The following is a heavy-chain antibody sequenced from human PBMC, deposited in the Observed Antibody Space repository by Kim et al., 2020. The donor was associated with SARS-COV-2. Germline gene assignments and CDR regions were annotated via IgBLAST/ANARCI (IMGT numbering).Heavy chain of an antibody. Sequence: GGSLRLSCAASGFIFDDYYMNWIRQAPGKGLEWISSISYTGGTIYYADSVKGRFTISRNNAKHSVYLQLISLRAEDTGVYYCARGGYTAPGIDFWGQGTRVTVSS. CDR1: GFIFDDYY. J-gene: IGHJ4*02. CDR3: ARGGYTAPGIDF. V-gene: IGHV3-11*04. CDR2: ISYTGGTI. D-gene: IGHD6-13*01.